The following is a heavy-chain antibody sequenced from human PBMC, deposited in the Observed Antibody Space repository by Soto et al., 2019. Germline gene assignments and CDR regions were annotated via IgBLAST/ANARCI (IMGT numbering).Heavy chain of an antibody. J-gene: IGHJ4*02. D-gene: IGHD3-3*01. CDR2: IYCDDDK. CDR3: AHRVLRAVFGLVTTTAIYFDF. V-gene: IGHV2-5*02. CDR1: GFSLTTSGVG. Sequence: QITLNESGPTVVKPTETLTLTCTFSGFSLTTSGVGVGWVRQSPGKAPEWLAFIYCDDDKRYSTSLKSRLTITKDTSKNQVVLTMANVDPADTATYYCAHRVLRAVFGLVTTTAIYFDFWGQGTPVVVSS.